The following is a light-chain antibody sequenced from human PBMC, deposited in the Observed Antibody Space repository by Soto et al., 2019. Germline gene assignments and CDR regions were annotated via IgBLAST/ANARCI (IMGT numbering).Light chain of an antibody. Sequence: EIAMTQSPATLSVSPGERATLSCRASQSVSSNLAWYQQKPGQAPRLLIYGASTRATGIPARFSGSGSGTEFTLTISSLQSEDFAVYYCQQYNNWLITFGPGTKVDIK. V-gene: IGKV3-15*01. CDR3: QQYNNWLIT. CDR2: GAS. J-gene: IGKJ3*01. CDR1: QSVSSN.